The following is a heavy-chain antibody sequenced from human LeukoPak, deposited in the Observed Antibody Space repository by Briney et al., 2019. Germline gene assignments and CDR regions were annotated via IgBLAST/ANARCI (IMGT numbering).Heavy chain of an antibody. V-gene: IGHV4-59*08. CDR3: ARHAGAYYDILTGYYKLRAFDI. Sequence: SETLSLTCTVSGGSISSYYWSWIRQPPGKGLEWIGYIYYSGSTNYNPSLKSRVTISVDTSKNQFSLKLSPVTAADTAVYYCARHAGAYYDILTGYYKLRAFDIWGQGTMVTVSS. D-gene: IGHD3-9*01. CDR2: IYYSGST. CDR1: GGSISSYY. J-gene: IGHJ3*02.